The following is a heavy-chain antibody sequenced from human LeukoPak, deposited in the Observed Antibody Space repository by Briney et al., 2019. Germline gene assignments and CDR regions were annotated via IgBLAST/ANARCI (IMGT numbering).Heavy chain of an antibody. CDR2: MNPNSGNT. Sequence: PEASVKVSCKASGYTFTSYDINWVRQATGQGLEWMGWMNPNSGNTGYAQKFQGRVTMTRNTSISTAYMELSSLRSEDTAVYYCARESITMVRGVIYYYYYGMDVWGQGTTVTVSS. CDR3: ARESITMVRGVIYYYYYGMDV. V-gene: IGHV1-8*01. J-gene: IGHJ6*02. D-gene: IGHD3-10*01. CDR1: GYTFTSYD.